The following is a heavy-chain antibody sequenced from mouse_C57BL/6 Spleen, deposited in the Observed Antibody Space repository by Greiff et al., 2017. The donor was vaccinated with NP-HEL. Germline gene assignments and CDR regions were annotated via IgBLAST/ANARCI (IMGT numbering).Heavy chain of an antibody. V-gene: IGHV1-81*01. Sequence: VKLMESGAELARPGASVKLSCKASGYTFTSYGISWVKQRTGQGLEWIGEIYPRSGNTYYNEKFKGKATLTADKSSSTAYMELRSLTSEDSAVYFCAKDYDGYPFAYWGQGTLVTVSA. J-gene: IGHJ3*01. D-gene: IGHD2-3*01. CDR1: GYTFTSYG. CDR3: AKDYDGYPFAY. CDR2: IYPRSGNT.